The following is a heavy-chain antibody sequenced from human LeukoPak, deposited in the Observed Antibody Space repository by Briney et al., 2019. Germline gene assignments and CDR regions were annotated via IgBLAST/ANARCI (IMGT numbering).Heavy chain of an antibody. V-gene: IGHV3-30*02. J-gene: IGHJ4*02. CDR2: IDFDGSNK. CDR3: AKDFYGANSRADY. CDR1: GFTFSTYG. Sequence: PGGSLRLSCAASGFTFSTYGMHWVRQAPGKGLEWMTFIDFDGSNKYYADSVKGRFTISRDNSKNTLFLQMNSLGAEDTAVYYCAKDFYGANSRADYWRQDPRDILSS. D-gene: IGHD4/OR15-4a*01.